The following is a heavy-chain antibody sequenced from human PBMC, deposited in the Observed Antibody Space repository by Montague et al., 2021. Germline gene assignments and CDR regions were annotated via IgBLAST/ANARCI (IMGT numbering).Heavy chain of an antibody. V-gene: IGHV3-7*03. Sequence: SLRLSCAASGFTFRGYWMSWVRQAPGKGLEWVADIGDDGVDTYYVDSVKGRFTVSRDNAKSSLYLQMNSLRAEDTAVYYCGGSPRRGGIDDWGKGTTVTVSS. CDR2: IGDDGVDT. CDR1: GFTFRGYW. J-gene: IGHJ6*03. CDR3: GGSPRRGGIDD.